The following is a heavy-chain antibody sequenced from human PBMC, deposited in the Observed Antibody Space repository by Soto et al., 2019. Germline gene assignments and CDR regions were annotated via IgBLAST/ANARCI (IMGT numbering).Heavy chain of an antibody. D-gene: IGHD6-13*01. CDR2: ISYDGSNK. V-gene: IGHV3-30*03. J-gene: IGHJ4*02. Sequence: QVQLVESGGGVVQPGRSLRLSCAASGFTFSSYGMHWVRQAPGKGLEWVAVISYDGSNKYYADSVKGRFTISRDNSKNTLYLQMNSLRAEDTAVYYCARVERIAAAFFFDYWGQGTLVTVSS. CDR3: ARVERIAAAFFFDY. CDR1: GFTFSSYG.